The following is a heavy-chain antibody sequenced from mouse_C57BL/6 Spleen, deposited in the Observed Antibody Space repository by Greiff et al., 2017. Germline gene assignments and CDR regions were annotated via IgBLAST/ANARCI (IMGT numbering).Heavy chain of an antibody. CDR3: ARSGDGRAMDY. Sequence: VQLQQPGAELVKPGASVTLSCKASGYTFTSYWMHWVKQRPGQGLEWIGMIHPNRGSTNYNEKFKSKATLTVDKSSSTAYMQLSSLTSEDSAVYYCARSGDGRAMDYWGQGTSVTVSS. CDR2: IHPNRGST. CDR1: GYTFTSYW. V-gene: IGHV1-64*01. J-gene: IGHJ4*01. D-gene: IGHD2-3*01.